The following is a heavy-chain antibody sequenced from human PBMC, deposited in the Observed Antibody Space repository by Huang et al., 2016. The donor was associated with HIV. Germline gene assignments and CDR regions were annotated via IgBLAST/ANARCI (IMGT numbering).Heavy chain of an antibody. CDR2: MNPNTGNT. CDR3: ARSAYGDLDY. J-gene: IGHJ4*02. CDR1: GYTFTNYD. Sequence: QVHLVQSGAEVKKPGASVKVPCKASGYTFTNYDINWVRQAPGRGLEWMGWMNPNTGNTGFAQSFQGRVTMTRKTSITTAYMELTSLTSEDTAVYYCARSAYGDLDYWGLGTLVIVSS. D-gene: IGHD4-17*01. V-gene: IGHV1-8*02.